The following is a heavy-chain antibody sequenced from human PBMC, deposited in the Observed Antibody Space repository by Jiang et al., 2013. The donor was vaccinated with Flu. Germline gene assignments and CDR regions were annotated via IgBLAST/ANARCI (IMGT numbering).Heavy chain of an antibody. CDR2: VVPILGVS. V-gene: IGHV1-69*04. CDR3: ARDGGSSGWNQQYYLDN. CDR1: GGSFNSLG. Sequence: SGAEVKKPGSSVKVSCKTSGGSFNSLGISWVRQAPGQGLEWMGRVVPILGVSNYAQKFQARATFTADRVTNTVYLELSSLKSEDTAVYYCARDGGSSGWNQQYYLDNWGQGTLVTVSS. D-gene: IGHD6-19*01. J-gene: IGHJ4*02.